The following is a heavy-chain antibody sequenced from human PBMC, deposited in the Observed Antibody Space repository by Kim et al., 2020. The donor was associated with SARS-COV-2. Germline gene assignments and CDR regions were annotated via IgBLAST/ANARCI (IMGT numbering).Heavy chain of an antibody. CDR3: TTRSWGSFRYQLLYTRP. V-gene: IGHV3-15*01. CDR1: GFTFSNAW. Sequence: GGSLRLSCAASGFTFSNAWMSWVRQAPGKGLEWVGRIKSKTDGGTTDYAAPVKGRFTISRDDSKNTLYLQMNSLKTEDTAVYYCTTRSWGSFRYQLLYTRPWGQGTLVTVSS. J-gene: IGHJ4*02. D-gene: IGHD2-2*02. CDR2: IKSKTDGGTT.